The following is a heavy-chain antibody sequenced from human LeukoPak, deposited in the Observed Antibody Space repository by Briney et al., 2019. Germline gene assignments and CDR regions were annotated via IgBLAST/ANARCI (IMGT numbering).Heavy chain of an antibody. V-gene: IGHV3-21*01. J-gene: IGHJ4*02. Sequence: PGGSLRLSCAASGFTFSSYSMNWVRQVPGKGLEWVSFIRSSSSDIYYADSVKGRFTISRDNAKSSLYLQMDSLRAEDTAVYYCARVRSGSLDYWGQGTLVTVSS. D-gene: IGHD1-26*01. CDR2: IRSSSSDI. CDR1: GFTFSSYS. CDR3: ARVRSGSLDY.